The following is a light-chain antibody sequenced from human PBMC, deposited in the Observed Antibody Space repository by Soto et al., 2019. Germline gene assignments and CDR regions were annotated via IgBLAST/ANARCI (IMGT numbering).Light chain of an antibody. CDR3: QQYINRWT. Sequence: DIQMTQSPSTLSVSVGDRVTITCRASQSISTWLAWYQQKPGKAPKLLIYKASSLESGVPSRFSGSGSGTEFTLTISSLQPDDFATYYCQQYINRWTFGQGTKVEIK. CDR1: QSISTW. CDR2: KAS. V-gene: IGKV1-5*03. J-gene: IGKJ1*01.